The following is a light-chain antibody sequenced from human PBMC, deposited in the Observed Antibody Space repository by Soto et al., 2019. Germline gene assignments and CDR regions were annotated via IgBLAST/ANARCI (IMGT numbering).Light chain of an antibody. CDR2: AAS. Sequence: DIQMTQSPSSLSASIGDRVTITCRAGQSISSYLNWYQQKPGKAPNLLIYAASSLQSGVPSRFSGSGSGTDFTLTISSLQPEDFATYYCQQSYSIPITFGQGTRLEIK. CDR3: QQSYSIPIT. V-gene: IGKV1-39*01. J-gene: IGKJ5*01. CDR1: QSISSY.